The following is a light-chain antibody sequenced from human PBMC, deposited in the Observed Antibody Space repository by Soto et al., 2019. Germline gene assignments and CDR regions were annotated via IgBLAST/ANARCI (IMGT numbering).Light chain of an antibody. V-gene: IGKV1-5*01. CDR3: QHGNSLRT. CDR2: AAS. J-gene: IGKJ4*02. Sequence: DIEMTQSPSTLSASVGDRVTITCRASQSVSKWLAWYQQKPGKAPKLLIYAASSSQSGVTSRFSGSGSGNLFTLTISSLQPDDFVSYYCQHGNSLRTFGGGTKVEIK. CDR1: QSVSKW.